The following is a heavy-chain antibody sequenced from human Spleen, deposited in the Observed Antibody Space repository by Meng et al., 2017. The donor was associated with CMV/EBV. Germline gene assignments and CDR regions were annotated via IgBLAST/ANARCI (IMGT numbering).Heavy chain of an antibody. J-gene: IGHJ6*02. Sequence: GGSLRLSCAASGFIFNSYAMHWVRQAPGKGLEWVAFIRYDGSDKFYADSVKGRFTISRDNSKNTLYLQMNSLRTEDTAVYFCATVNAAAANYYYYGMDVWGQGTTVTVSS. CDR3: ATVNAAAANYYYYGMDV. CDR1: GFIFNSYA. CDR2: IRYDGSDK. V-gene: IGHV3-30*02. D-gene: IGHD2-2*01.